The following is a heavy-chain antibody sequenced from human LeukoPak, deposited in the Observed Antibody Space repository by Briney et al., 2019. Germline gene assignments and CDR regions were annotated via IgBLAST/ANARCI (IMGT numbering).Heavy chain of an antibody. J-gene: IGHJ3*02. Sequence: GGSLRLSCAASGFTFSGYDMHWARQATGRGLEWVSAIGTVGDTHYLDSVKGRFTISRENAKNSLYLQMNSLRAGDTAVYYCARETGDVLLGAFDIWGQGTMVTVSS. V-gene: IGHV3-13*04. D-gene: IGHD3-10*01. CDR1: GFTFSGYD. CDR2: IGTVGDT. CDR3: ARETGDVLLGAFDI.